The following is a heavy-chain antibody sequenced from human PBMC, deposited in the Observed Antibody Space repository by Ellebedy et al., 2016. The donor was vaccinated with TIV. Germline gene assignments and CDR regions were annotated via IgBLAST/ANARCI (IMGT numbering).Heavy chain of an antibody. Sequence: GGSLRLSCAASRISFNSYWMTWVRQAPGKGLEWVANINQDGSDTYYVDSLRGRFTISRDNAKNSLYLLMNSLRGEDTAVYYCATDGSYGDYRSPTHAFVMWGQGTLVTVSS. D-gene: IGHD4-17*01. CDR1: RISFNSYW. CDR3: ATDGSYGDYRSPTHAFVM. V-gene: IGHV3-7*01. CDR2: INQDGSDT. J-gene: IGHJ3*02.